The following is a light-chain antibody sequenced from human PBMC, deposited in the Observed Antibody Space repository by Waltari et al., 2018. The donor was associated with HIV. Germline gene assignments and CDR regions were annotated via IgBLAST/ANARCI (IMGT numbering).Light chain of an antibody. CDR3: QAWDSSHVV. CDR1: KLGDKY. J-gene: IGLJ2*01. CDR2: HDN. Sequence: SYELTQPPSVSVSPGQTASITCSGDKLGDKYACWYQQKPGQSPVLVIYHDNTRPSGIPARFSGSNSGNTATLTISGTQAMDEADYYCQAWDSSHVVFGGGTKLTVL. V-gene: IGLV3-1*01.